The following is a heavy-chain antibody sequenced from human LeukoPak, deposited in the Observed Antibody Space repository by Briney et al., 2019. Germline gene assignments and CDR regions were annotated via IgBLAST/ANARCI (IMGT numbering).Heavy chain of an antibody. CDR1: GASISRYY. Sequence: SETLSLTCTVSGASISRYYWSWIRQPPGKGLEWIAYIHHSGSTNSNPSLKSRVTVSLDTSKNQFSLKLPSVTAADTAVYYCAGGGLVGGTGTVYFDYWGQGSLITVSS. D-gene: IGHD1-26*01. J-gene: IGHJ4*02. CDR2: IHHSGST. CDR3: AGGGLVGGTGTVYFDY. V-gene: IGHV4-59*08.